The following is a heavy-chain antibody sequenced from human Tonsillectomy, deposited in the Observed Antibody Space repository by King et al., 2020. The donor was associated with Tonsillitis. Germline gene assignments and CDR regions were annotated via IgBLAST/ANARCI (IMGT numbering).Heavy chain of an antibody. CDR3: EHRGYHDDSSGYYQDFQH. V-gene: IGHV2-5*02. CDR1: GFSLTTSAVG. Sequence: TLKESGPTLVKPPQTLTLTCTFSGFSLTTSAVGVGWIRQPPGKALEWLALIYWDDDKRYSPSLKSRLTITRDISKNQVVLTMTNMDPVDTATYYCEHRGYHDDSSGYYQDFQHWGQGTLVTVSS. J-gene: IGHJ1*01. CDR2: IYWDDDK. D-gene: IGHD3-22*01.